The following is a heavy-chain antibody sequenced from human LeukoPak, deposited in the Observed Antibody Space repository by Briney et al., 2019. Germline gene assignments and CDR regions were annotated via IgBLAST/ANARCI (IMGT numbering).Heavy chain of an antibody. CDR1: GGSISSYY. CDR3: ARTAAAAIKGVFDY. CDR2: IYYSGST. Sequence: SETLSLTCTVSGGSISSYYWSWIRQPPGKGLEWIGYIYYSGSTNYNPSLKSRVTISVDTSKNQFSLKLSSVTAADTAVYYCARTAAAAIKGVFDYWGQGTLVTVSS. J-gene: IGHJ4*02. D-gene: IGHD6-13*01. V-gene: IGHV4-59*01.